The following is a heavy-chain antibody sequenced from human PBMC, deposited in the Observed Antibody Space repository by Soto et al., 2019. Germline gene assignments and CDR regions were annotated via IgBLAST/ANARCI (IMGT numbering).Heavy chain of an antibody. J-gene: IGHJ4*02. CDR2: INHSGST. D-gene: IGHD5-12*01. V-gene: IGHV4-34*01. CDR1: GGSFSGYY. Sequence: PSETLSLTCAVYGGSFSGYYWSWIRQPPGEGLEWIGEINHSGSTNYNPSLKSRVTISVDTSKNQFSLKLSSVTAADTAVYYCARGGRWLQLKTIDYWGQGTLVTVSS. CDR3: ARGGRWLQLKTIDY.